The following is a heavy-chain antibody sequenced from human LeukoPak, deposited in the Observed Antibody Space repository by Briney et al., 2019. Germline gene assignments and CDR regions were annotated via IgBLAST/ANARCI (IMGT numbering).Heavy chain of an antibody. D-gene: IGHD6-13*01. CDR2: INHSGST. CDR3: AREIAAAGASYYYYYGMDV. CDR1: GGSFSGYY. V-gene: IGHV4-34*01. J-gene: IGHJ6*04. Sequence: SETLSLTCAVYGGSFSGYYWSWIRQPPGKGLEWIGEINHSGSTNYNPSLKSRVTISVDTSKNQFSLKLSSVTVADTAVYYCAREIAAAGASYYYYYGMDVWGKGTTVTVSS.